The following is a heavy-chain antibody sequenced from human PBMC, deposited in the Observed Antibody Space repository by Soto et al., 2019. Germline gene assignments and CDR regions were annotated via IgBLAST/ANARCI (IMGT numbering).Heavy chain of an antibody. J-gene: IGHJ5*02. CDR1: GGSISSGGYY. D-gene: IGHD2-2*01. Sequence: QVQLQESGPGLVKPSQTLSLTCTVSGGSISSGGYYWSWIRQHPGKGLEWIGYIYHSGTTYYNPSLKSRVTISVDTSKNQFSLKLTSVTAADTAVYYCAVVRGNQLLGWFDPWGQGTLVTVSS. V-gene: IGHV4-31*03. CDR3: AVVRGNQLLGWFDP. CDR2: IYHSGTT.